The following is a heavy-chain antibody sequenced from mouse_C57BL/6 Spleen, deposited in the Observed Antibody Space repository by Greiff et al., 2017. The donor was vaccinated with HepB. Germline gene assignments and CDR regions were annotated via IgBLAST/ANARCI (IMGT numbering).Heavy chain of an antibody. Sequence: VQRVESGPGLVQPSQRLSITCTVSGFSLTSYCVHWVRQSPGKGLEWLGVIWSGGSTAYNSAFISRLSISKDNSKSQVFFKMSRLQSDDTAIYYCARNYYGSPYAMDYWGQGTSVTVSS. CDR1: GFSLTSYC. J-gene: IGHJ4*01. V-gene: IGHV2-2*01. CDR2: IWSGGST. D-gene: IGHD1-1*01. CDR3: ARNYYGSPYAMDY.